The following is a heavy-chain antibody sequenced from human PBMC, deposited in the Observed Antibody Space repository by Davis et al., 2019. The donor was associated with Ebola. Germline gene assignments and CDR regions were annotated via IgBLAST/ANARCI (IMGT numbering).Heavy chain of an antibody. CDR3: ASPVIAAGAPRY. CDR2: INPIGGTT. J-gene: IGHJ4*02. Sequence: AASVKVSCKASGYTFNIYYMYWVRQAPGQGLEWMGIINPIGGTTSYAHKFQGRVTMTRDTSPNTVYMELNSLRSEDTAVYYCASPVIAAGAPRYWGQGTLVTVSS. CDR1: GYTFNIYY. V-gene: IGHV1-46*02. D-gene: IGHD6-13*01.